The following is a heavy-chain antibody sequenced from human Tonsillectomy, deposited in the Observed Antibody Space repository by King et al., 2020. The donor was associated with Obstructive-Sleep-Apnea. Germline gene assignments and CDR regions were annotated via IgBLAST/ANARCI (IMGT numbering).Heavy chain of an antibody. D-gene: IGHD5-12*01. CDR3: AKELTSGYGDY. J-gene: IGHJ4*02. Sequence: VQLVESGGGLVQPGGSLRLSCAASGFTFSSNAMSWVRQAPGKGLEWVSAISGSGGRTYYADPVKGRFTISRDNSKNTLYLQMNSLRAEDTALYYGAKELTSGYGDYWGQGTLVTVSS. V-gene: IGHV3-23*04. CDR1: GFTFSSNA. CDR2: ISGSGGRT.